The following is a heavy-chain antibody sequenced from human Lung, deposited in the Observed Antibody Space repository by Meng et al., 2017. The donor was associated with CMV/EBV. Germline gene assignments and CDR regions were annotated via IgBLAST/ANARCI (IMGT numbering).Heavy chain of an antibody. J-gene: IGHJ4*02. Sequence: RLSLAASGFTLPWVRQAPGKGLEWVAVISYDESKKYYADSVKGRFTTSRDNFKDTLYLQMNSLRVDDTAVYYCARAVSAVADSPFDYWGRGALVTVSS. CDR1: GFTL. CDR2: ISYDESKK. D-gene: IGHD6-19*01. CDR3: ARAVSAVADSPFDY. V-gene: IGHV3-30-3*01.